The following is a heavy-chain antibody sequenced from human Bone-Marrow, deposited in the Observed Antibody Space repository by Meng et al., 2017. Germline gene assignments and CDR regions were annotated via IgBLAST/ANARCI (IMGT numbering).Heavy chain of an antibody. CDR1: GGSISSIDW. CDR3: ASWIYSCGWQ. J-gene: IGHJ4*02. Sequence: HVQLHWSGPGPVNPSGTLSLTAVVSGGSISSIDWWSWVRQPPGKGLEWIGEIYHGGDTNYNPSLKSRVTIAIDKSKNQFSLKLSSVTAADTAVYYCASWIYSCGWQWGQGALVTVSS. V-gene: IGHV4/OR15-8*02. CDR2: IYHGGDT. D-gene: IGHD6-19*01.